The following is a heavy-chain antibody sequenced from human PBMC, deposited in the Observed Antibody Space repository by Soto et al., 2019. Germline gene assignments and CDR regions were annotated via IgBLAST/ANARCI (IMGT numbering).Heavy chain of an antibody. CDR1: GDSISNSRW. CDR3: AYSTGWYRHDV. Sequence: QVQLQESGPGLVKPSGTLSLTCAVSGDSISNSRWWTWVRQPPGKGLEWIGDIFHSGDTNYNPSLKSRVFISVDTSRNQFSLKVSSVTAAVRAVYYCAYSTGWYRHDVWGQGTLVTVSS. CDR2: IFHSGDT. D-gene: IGHD6-19*01. J-gene: IGHJ3*01. V-gene: IGHV4-4*02.